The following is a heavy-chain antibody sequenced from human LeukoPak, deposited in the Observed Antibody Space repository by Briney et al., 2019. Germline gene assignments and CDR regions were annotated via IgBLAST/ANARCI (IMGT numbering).Heavy chain of an antibody. Sequence: SETLSLTCTVSGGSISSGSYYWRWIRQPAGKGLEWIGRIYTSGSTNYNPSLKSRVTISVDTSKNQFSLKLSSVTAADTAVYYCARAVTGIAVAGTHAFDIWGQGTMVTVSS. D-gene: IGHD6-19*01. J-gene: IGHJ3*02. CDR1: GGSISSGSYY. V-gene: IGHV4-61*02. CDR2: IYTSGST. CDR3: ARAVTGIAVAGTHAFDI.